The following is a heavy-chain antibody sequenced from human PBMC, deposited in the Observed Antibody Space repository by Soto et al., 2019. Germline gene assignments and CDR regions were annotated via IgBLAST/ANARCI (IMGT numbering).Heavy chain of an antibody. D-gene: IGHD2-2*01. CDR2: IYYSGST. J-gene: IGHJ4*02. V-gene: IGHV4-30-4*01. CDR3: ARXRRGGYCSSTSCRYFDY. CDR1: GGSISSGDYY. Sequence: PSETLSLTCTVSGGSISSGDYYWSWIRQPPGKGLEWIGYIYYSGSTYYNPSLKSRVTISVDTSKNQFSLKLSSVTAADTAVYYCARXRRGGYCSSTSCRYFDYWGQGTLVTVSS.